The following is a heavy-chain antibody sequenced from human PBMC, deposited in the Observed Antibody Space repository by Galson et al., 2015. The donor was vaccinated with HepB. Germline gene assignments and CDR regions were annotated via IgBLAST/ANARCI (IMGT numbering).Heavy chain of an antibody. CDR2: ISCSSTYI. CDR1: GFTFSSYI. Sequence: SLRLSCAASGFTFSSYIMNWVRQAPGKGLEWVSSISCSSTYIYYADSVKGRFTTSRDNAKNSLFLQMNSLRAEDTAVYYCARDGSIGSTSYGMDVWGQGTTVTVSS. J-gene: IGHJ6*02. CDR3: ARDGSIGSTSYGMDV. D-gene: IGHD2-2*01. V-gene: IGHV3-21*01.